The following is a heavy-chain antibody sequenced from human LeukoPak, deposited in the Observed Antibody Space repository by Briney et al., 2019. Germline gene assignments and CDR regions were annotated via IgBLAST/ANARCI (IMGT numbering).Heavy chain of an antibody. Sequence: SETLSLTCTVSGGSISSGGYYGSWIRQHPGKGLEWIGYIYYSGSTYCNPSLKSRVTISVDTSKNQFSLKLSSVTAADTAVYYCARYYDSSGYYGYWGQGTLVTVSS. J-gene: IGHJ4*02. D-gene: IGHD3-22*01. CDR3: ARYYDSSGYYGY. CDR1: GGSISSGGYY. V-gene: IGHV4-31*03. CDR2: IYYSGST.